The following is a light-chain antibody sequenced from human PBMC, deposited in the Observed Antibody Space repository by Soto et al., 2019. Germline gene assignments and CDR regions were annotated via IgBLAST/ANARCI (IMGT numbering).Light chain of an antibody. Sequence: IVLTQYTSTLSLHPGERATIPSVASQSVSSIFLAWYQQKPGQAPRLLIFGASTRAAGIPARFSGSGSGTEFTLTISSLQSEDFAVYYCQKYSNWPLTCGGGPTVAIK. J-gene: IGKJ4*01. CDR1: QSVSSI. CDR2: GAS. CDR3: QKYSNWPLT. V-gene: IGKV3-15*01.